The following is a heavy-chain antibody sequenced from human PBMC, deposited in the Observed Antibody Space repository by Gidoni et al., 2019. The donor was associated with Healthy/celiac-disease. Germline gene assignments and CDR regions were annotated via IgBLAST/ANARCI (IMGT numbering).Heavy chain of an antibody. CDR3: ARDVTVRGIGY. CDR1: GGTFSSYA. Sequence: QVQLVQSGAEVKKPGSSVKVSCKASGGTFSSYAISWVRQAPGQGLAWMGRIIPILGIANFAQKFQGRVTITADKSTSTAYMELSSLRSEDTAVYYCARDVTVRGIGYWGQGTLVTVSS. J-gene: IGHJ4*02. V-gene: IGHV1-69*04. D-gene: IGHD3-10*01. CDR2: IIPILGIA.